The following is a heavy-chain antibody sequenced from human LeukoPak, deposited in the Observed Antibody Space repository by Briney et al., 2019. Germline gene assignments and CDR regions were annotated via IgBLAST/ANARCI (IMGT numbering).Heavy chain of an antibody. D-gene: IGHD2-15*01. CDR2: INPNSGGT. J-gene: IGHJ5*02. Sequence: ASVKVSCKASGYTFTGYYMHWVRQAPGQGLEWMGWINPNSGGTNYAQKFQGWVTMTRDTSNSTAYMELSRLRSDDTAVYYCARGKGSKGYCSGGSCYSLDPWGQGTLVTVSS. CDR3: ARGKGSKGYCSGGSCYSLDP. V-gene: IGHV1-2*04. CDR1: GYTFTGYY.